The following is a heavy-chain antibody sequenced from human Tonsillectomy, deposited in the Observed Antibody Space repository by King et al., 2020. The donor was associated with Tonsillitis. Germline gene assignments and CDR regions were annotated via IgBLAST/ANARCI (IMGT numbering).Heavy chain of an antibody. V-gene: IGHV3-20*04. J-gene: IGHJ6*02. D-gene: IGHD3-10*01. CDR1: GFIFDDYV. CDR3: ARGTWFAGMGV. Sequence: VQLVESGGGVVRPGGSLRLSCAASGFIFDDYVMSWVRQTPGKGLEWVCDSNWNGESPRYIYSVKGRFNISRDNAKNSLSRQMNSLRTEDTALYYCARGTWFAGMGVWGQGTTVTVSS. CDR2: SNWNGESP.